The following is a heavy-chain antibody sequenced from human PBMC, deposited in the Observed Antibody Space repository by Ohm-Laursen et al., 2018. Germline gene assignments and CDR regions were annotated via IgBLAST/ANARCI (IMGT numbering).Heavy chain of an antibody. CDR2: INPSGGST. V-gene: IGHV1-46*01. Sequence: SVKVSCRASGYTFTGYYMHWVRQAPGQGLEWMGIINPSGGSTSYAQKFQGRVTITADKSTSTAYMELSSLRSEGTAVYYCADDSPYWGQGTLVTVSS. J-gene: IGHJ4*02. CDR3: ADDSPY. CDR1: GYTFTGYY. D-gene: IGHD3-22*01.